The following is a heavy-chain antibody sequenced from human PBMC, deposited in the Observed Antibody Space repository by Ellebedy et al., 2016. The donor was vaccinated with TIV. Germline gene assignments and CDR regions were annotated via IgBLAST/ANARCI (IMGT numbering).Heavy chain of an antibody. CDR3: ARGSSGAFDI. V-gene: IGHV3-48*01. CDR2: ISSGSSTI. J-gene: IGHJ3*02. D-gene: IGHD3-10*01. Sequence: GESLKISXAASGFTFSDYSMNWVRQAPGKGLAWVSYISSGSSTIYYADSVKGRFTISRDNAKNSLYLQMNSLRAEDTAVYYCARGSSGAFDIWGQGTMVTVSS. CDR1: GFTFSDYS.